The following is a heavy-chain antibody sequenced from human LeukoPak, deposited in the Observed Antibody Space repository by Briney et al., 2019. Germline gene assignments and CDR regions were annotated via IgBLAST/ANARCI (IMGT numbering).Heavy chain of an antibody. J-gene: IGHJ3*02. V-gene: IGHV1-69*04. D-gene: IGHD1-7*01. CDR1: GYTFTTYG. CDR3: ARGNFYGRADAFDI. Sequence: SVKISCKASGYTFTTYGISWVRQAPGQGLEWMGRIIPMLGIPDYAQKFQGRVAIAADKSTITASMELSSLTSEDTAVYYCARGNFYGRADAFDIWGQGTVVIVSS. CDR2: IIPMLGIP.